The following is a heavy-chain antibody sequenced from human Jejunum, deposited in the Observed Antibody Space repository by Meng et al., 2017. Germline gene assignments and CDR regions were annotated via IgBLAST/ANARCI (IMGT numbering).Heavy chain of an antibody. J-gene: IGHJ4*02. CDR2: RGAGRGEK. Sequence: QVQLVQSGAEVKKPGASVKVSCKASGYSFTGYYMHWVRQAPGQGLEWLGRRGAGRGEKKEEKKGKGRGGSTRDTSISTAYMELSSLSSDDTALYYCASNTEGKRTSGYADWGQGT. D-gene: IGHD2-2*01. CDR1: GYSFTGYY. CDR3: ASNTEGKRTSGYAD. V-gene: IGHV1-2*01.